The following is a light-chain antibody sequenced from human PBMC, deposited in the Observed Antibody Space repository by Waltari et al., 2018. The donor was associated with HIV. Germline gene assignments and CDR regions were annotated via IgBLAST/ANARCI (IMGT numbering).Light chain of an antibody. CDR2: GAS. CDR1: QSVSSN. J-gene: IGKJ1*01. V-gene: IGKV3-15*01. Sequence: EIVMTQSPATLSVSPGERATLSCRASQSVSSNLAWYQQKPGQAPRLLIYGASTRATCIPARFSGSGSGTYFTLTISSLQSEDFAVYYCQQYNNWPPWTFGQGTKVEIK. CDR3: QQYNNWPPWT.